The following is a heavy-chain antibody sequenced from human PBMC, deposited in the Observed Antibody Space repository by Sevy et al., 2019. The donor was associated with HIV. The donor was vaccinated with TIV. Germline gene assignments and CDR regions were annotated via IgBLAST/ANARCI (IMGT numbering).Heavy chain of an antibody. J-gene: IGHJ5*02. Sequence: GGSLRLSCTASGFTFGDYAMSWFRQAPGKGLEWVGFIRSKAYGGTTEYAASVKGRFTISRDDSKSIAYLQINSLKTEDTAVYYCTRGGDIVVVVAASNWFDPWGQRTLVTDSS. V-gene: IGHV3-49*03. D-gene: IGHD2-15*01. CDR3: TRGGDIVVVVAASNWFDP. CDR2: IRSKAYGGTT. CDR1: GFTFGDYA.